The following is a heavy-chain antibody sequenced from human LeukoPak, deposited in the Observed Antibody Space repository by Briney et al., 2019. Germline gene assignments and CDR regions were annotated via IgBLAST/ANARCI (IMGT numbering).Heavy chain of an antibody. CDR3: TTARGLRRGIDY. V-gene: IGHV3-15*01. D-gene: IGHD3-16*01. CDR2: IKSKTDGGTT. J-gene: IGHJ4*02. CDR1: GFTFSSYA. Sequence: GGSLRLSCAASGFTFSSYAMSWVRQAPGKGLEWVGRIKSKTDGGTTDYAAPVKGRFTISRDDSKDTLYLQMNSLKTEDTAVYYCTTARGLRRGIDYWGQGALVTVSS.